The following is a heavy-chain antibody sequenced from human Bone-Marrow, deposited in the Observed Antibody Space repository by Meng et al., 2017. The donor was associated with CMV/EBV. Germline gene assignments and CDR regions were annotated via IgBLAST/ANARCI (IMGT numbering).Heavy chain of an antibody. CDR3: AKDLNYDSSRYSDAFDI. J-gene: IGHJ3*02. CDR2: IMQDGIEK. Sequence: GGSLRLSCAASGFTFSSYCMTWVRQAPGTGLELVANIMQDGIEKYYVDSVKGRFTISRDNARKLLVLQMNSLRAEDTAVYYCAKDLNYDSSRYSDAFDIWGLGTRVTVSS. D-gene: IGHD3-22*01. CDR1: GFTFSSYC. V-gene: IGHV3-7*04.